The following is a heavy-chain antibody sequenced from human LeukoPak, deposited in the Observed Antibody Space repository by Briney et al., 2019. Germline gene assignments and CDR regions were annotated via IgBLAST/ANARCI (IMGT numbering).Heavy chain of an antibody. J-gene: IGHJ5*02. CDR3: ARGGESEGNFGGPNWFDP. D-gene: IGHD4-23*01. Sequence: SVKVSFKASGGTFSSYAISWVRQAPGQGLEWMGGIIPIFGTANYAQKFQGRVTITTDESTSTAYMELSSLRSEDTAVYYCARGGESEGNFGGPNWFDPWGQGTLVTVSS. V-gene: IGHV1-69*05. CDR1: GGTFSSYA. CDR2: IIPIFGTA.